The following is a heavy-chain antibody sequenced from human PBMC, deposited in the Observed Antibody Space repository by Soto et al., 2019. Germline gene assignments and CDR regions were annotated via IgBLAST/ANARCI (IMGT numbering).Heavy chain of an antibody. CDR1: GGSVSSGSYY. J-gene: IGHJ4*02. CDR2: IYYSGST. CDR3: ARQRTSVVTQAYFDV. Sequence: SETLSLTCTVSGGSVSSGSYYWSWIRQPPGKGLEWVGYIYYSGSTNYNPSLKSRVTISVDTSKNQFSLKLKSVTAADTALYFCARQRTSVVTQAYFDVWGPGSLVTVSS. D-gene: IGHD2-21*02. V-gene: IGHV4-61*01.